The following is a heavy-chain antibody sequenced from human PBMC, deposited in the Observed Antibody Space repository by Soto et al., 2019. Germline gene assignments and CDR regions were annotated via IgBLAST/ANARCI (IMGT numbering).Heavy chain of an antibody. D-gene: IGHD3-10*01. J-gene: IGHJ4*01. CDR3: AKGLRFKYYSTSPIDYLDY. V-gene: IGHV3-23*01. CDR2: ISGSGGNT. Sequence: PGGSLRLSCAAPGFTFTNYAMNWVRQAPGKGLEWVSAISGSGGNTYYADSVRGRFTISRDNSKNTLHLQMNSLRADDTAVYYCAKGLRFKYYSTSPIDYLDYWGHGTLVTVSS. CDR1: GFTFTNYA.